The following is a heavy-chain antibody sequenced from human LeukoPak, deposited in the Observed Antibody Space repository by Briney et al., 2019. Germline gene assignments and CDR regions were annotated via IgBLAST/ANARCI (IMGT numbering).Heavy chain of an antibody. CDR3: ARDKGRRDGYKGGAFDI. CDR2: MNHSGNT. D-gene: IGHD5-24*01. J-gene: IGHJ3*02. Sequence: SETLSLTCAVYGGSFSGYYWNWIRRPPGKGLEWIGEMNHSGNTNYNPSLKSRVTISVDTSKNQFSLKLRSVTAADTAVYYCARDKGRRDGYKGGAFDIWGQGTMVTVSS. V-gene: IGHV4-34*01. CDR1: GGSFSGYY.